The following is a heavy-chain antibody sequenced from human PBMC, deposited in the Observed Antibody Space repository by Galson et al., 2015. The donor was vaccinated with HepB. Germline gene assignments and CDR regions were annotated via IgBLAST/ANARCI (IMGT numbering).Heavy chain of an antibody. D-gene: IGHD6-19*01. CDR2: IWYDGSNN. Sequence: SLRLSCAASGFTFSSYGMHWVRQAPGKGLKWVAVIWYDGSNNYYADSVKGRFTISRDNSKNTLYLQMNSLRAEDTAVYYCARGVAVAGTTLLYWGQGTLVTVSS. CDR3: ARGVAVAGTTLLY. CDR1: GFTFSSYG. J-gene: IGHJ4*02. V-gene: IGHV3-33*01.